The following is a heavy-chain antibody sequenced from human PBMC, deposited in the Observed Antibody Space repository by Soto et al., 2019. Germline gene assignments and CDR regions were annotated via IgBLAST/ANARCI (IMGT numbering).Heavy chain of an antibody. CDR2: INPNSGGT. D-gene: IGHD6-19*01. CDR3: ARDLSSGWSYYCYGMDV. J-gene: IGHJ6*02. CDR1: GYTFTGYY. V-gene: IGHV1-2*02. Sequence: GASVKVSCKASGYTFTGYYMHWVRQAPGQGLEWMGWINPNSGGTNYAQKFQGRVTMTRDTSISTAYMELSRLRSDDTAVYYCARDLSSGWSYYCYGMDVWGQGTTVTVSS.